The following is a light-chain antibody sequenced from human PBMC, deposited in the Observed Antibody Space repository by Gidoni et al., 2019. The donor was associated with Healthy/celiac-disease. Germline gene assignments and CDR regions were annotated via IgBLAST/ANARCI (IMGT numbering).Light chain of an antibody. CDR3: QSYDSSLSGSVV. CDR2: GNS. CDR1: SSNTGAGYD. V-gene: IGLV1-40*01. Sequence: QSVLTQPPSVSGAPGQRVTISRTGSSSNTGAGYDVHWYQQLPGTAPNLLIYGNSTRPSGVPDRFSGSKSGTSASLAITGLQAEDEADYYCQSYDSSLSGSVVFGGGTKLTVL. J-gene: IGLJ2*01.